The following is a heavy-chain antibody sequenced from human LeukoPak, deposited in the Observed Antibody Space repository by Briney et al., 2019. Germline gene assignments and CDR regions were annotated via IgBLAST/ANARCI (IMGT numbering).Heavy chain of an antibody. Sequence: GGSLRLSCAASGFTFTSYWMHWVRQAPGKGLVWVSRIKTDGSIINYADSVKGRFTISRDDAKNTRYLQMNSLRAEDTAVYYCARAGSYRFDYWGLGTLVTVSS. V-gene: IGHV3-74*01. D-gene: IGHD1-26*01. CDR2: IKTDGSII. CDR1: GFTFTSYW. CDR3: ARAGSYRFDY. J-gene: IGHJ4*02.